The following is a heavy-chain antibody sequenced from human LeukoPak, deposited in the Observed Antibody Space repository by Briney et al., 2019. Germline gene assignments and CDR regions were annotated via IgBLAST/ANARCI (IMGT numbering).Heavy chain of an antibody. CDR1: GYRFTIYY. J-gene: IGHJ4*02. Sequence: GASVTVSFMASGYRFTIYYIHWVRQAPGQGLEWMGIINPSGGSTTYAQKVQVRITMTRATSTSTVYMELSSLRSEDTAVYYCARGGMGIQLWPFDYWGQGTLVTVSS. D-gene: IGHD5-18*01. CDR3: ARGGMGIQLWPFDY. CDR2: INPSGGST. V-gene: IGHV1-46*01.